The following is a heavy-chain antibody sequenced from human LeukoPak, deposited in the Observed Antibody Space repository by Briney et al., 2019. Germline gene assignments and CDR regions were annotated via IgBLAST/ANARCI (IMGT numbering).Heavy chain of an antibody. CDR2: IYYSGST. J-gene: IGHJ4*02. CDR1: GGSISSYY. V-gene: IGHV4-59*01. CDR3: ARRYEQQLEAFDY. Sequence: PSETLSLTCTVSGGSISSYYWSWIRQPPGKGLEWIGYIYYSGSTNYNPSLKSRVTISVDTSKNQFSLKLSSVTAADTAVYYCARRYEQQLEAFDYWGQGTLVTVSS. D-gene: IGHD6-13*01.